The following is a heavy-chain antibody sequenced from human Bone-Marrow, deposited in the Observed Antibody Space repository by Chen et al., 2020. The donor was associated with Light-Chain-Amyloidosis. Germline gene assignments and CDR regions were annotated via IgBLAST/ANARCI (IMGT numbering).Heavy chain of an antibody. CDR2: INADGTIT. CDR3: GKDRWGFPDY. V-gene: IGHV3-74*01. D-gene: IGHD2-21*01. J-gene: IGHJ4*01. Sequence: EVQLVESGGGLVQPGGSLRLSCAASGLTFSGYWMLWVRQTPGKGLEWVSRINADGTITHYAGSVKGRFTISRDNAKNTLYLQMSSLRAEDTAVYYCGKDRWGFPDYWGQEPWSPSPQ. CDR1: GLTFSGYW.